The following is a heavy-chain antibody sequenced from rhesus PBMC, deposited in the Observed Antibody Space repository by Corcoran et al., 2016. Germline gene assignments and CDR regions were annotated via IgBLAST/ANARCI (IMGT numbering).Heavy chain of an antibody. CDR2: VTHEEAKG. V-gene: IGHV1-111*01. CDR1: GYTFTDYY. J-gene: IGHJ4*01. Sequence: EVQLVQSGAEVKKPGASVKISCKASGYTFTDYYLHWVRQAPGKGLEWRGRVTHEEAKGNSQQKFPDRVTLTRATATDTAYMERSSLRYEAPAFYYCQTPPLTATVDYWGQGVRCPVS. D-gene: IGHD5-12*01. CDR3: QTPPLTATVDY.